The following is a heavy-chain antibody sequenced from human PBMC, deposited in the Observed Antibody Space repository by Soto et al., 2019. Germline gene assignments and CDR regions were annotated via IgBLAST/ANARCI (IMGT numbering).Heavy chain of an antibody. V-gene: IGHV3-30*03. CDR2: ISRDGGTK. D-gene: IGHD2-21*01. Sequence: QVQLVESGGGVVQPGRSLRLSCAVSGFTVSTYGMHWVRQAPGKGLEWVAVISRDGGTKYYADSVKGRFTISRDNSRNFLFLDMNSLRSDDMAVYYCPGEVASGYWGQGTLVTVSS. J-gene: IGHJ4*02. CDR3: PGEVASGY. CDR1: GFTVSTYG.